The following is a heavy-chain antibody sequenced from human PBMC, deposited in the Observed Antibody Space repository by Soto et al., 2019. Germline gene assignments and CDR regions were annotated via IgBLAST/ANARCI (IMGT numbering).Heavy chain of an antibody. D-gene: IGHD3-3*01. Sequence: QVQLVQSGTEVKKSGSSVKVSCRASGGTSSNFVITWVRQVPGQGLEWLGGILPMFGAVKYAQKFQDRLITTADRSTQTAAMELGSLRSEDTAVYYCARPKRSGYDRGDSYYHTMDVWGHGTTVTVS. J-gene: IGHJ6*02. CDR1: GGTSSNFV. CDR2: ILPMFGAV. V-gene: IGHV1-69*06. CDR3: ARPKRSGYDRGDSYYHTMDV.